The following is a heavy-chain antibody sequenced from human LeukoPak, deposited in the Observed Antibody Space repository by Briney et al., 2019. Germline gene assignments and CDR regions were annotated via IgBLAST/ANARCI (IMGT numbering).Heavy chain of an antibody. Sequence: ASVKVSCKASGYTFTGYYMHWVRQAPGQGIEWMGWISAYNGDTHYAQNLQGRVTMTTDTSTSTAYMELRSLRSDDTAVYYCARDPTNTSGYYAYFDYWGQGTLVTVSS. CDR1: GYTFTGYY. V-gene: IGHV1-18*04. CDR2: ISAYNGDT. CDR3: ARDPTNTSGYYAYFDY. J-gene: IGHJ4*02. D-gene: IGHD5-12*01.